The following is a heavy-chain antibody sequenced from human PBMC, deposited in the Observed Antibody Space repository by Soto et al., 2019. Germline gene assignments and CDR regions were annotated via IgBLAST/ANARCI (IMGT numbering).Heavy chain of an antibody. CDR1: RGSISSSSHY. CDR3: ASHRADYDILTGHGGWFDT. CDR2: SYYSGGT. D-gene: IGHD3-9*01. Sequence: SETVSLPCTVSRGSISSSSHYWAWSRRPPGKGLEWIGSSYYSGGTYYNRSLKSQVNISVDTPNKQFALNLSSLTAAHTAVHYCASHRADYDILTGHGGWFDTWGQGPLVT. V-gene: IGHV4-39*01. J-gene: IGHJ5*02.